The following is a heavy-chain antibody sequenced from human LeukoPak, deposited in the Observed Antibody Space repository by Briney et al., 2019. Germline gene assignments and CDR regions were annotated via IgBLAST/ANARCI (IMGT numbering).Heavy chain of an antibody. V-gene: IGHV1-3*01. CDR2: INAGDGNT. CDR3: ARLPYSSSAPFDY. CDR1: GYTFIDYA. J-gene: IGHJ4*02. Sequence: GASVKVSCKASGYTFIDYAIHWVRQAPGQRLEWMGWINAGDGNTRYSQNFQGRLTVTRDTSASTAYMELSSLRSEDTAVYYCARLPYSSSAPFDYWGQGTLVTVSS. D-gene: IGHD6-6*01.